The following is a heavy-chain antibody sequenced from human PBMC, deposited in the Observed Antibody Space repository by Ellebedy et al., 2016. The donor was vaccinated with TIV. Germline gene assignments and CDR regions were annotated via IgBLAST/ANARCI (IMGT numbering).Heavy chain of an antibody. Sequence: GESLKISCVASGFTFSKYGMNWLRQAPGKGLEWVSYISGSSNTKHYADSVKGRFTISRDNSKNTLYLQMNSLRAEDTAVYYCARDQRVSISHFDYWGQGTLVTVSS. CDR2: ISGSSNTK. J-gene: IGHJ4*02. CDR3: ARDQRVSISHFDY. D-gene: IGHD1-1*01. CDR1: GFTFSKYG. V-gene: IGHV3-48*01.